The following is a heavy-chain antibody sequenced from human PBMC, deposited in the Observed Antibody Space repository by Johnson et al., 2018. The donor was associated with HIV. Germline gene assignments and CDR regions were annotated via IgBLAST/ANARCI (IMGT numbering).Heavy chain of an antibody. D-gene: IGHD3-16*01. CDR2: ILYYGTKN. V-gene: IGHV3-30*03. J-gene: IGHJ3*02. CDR1: GFSFSDYW. Sequence: QVQLVESGGGLVQPGGSLRLSCSTSGFSFSDYWMSWVRQAPGKGLEWVAVILYYGTKNYYHDSEKGRFTMSRDNSNNTVYLQMNSLRVEDTAVYYCARGGKRVMAAFDIWGQGTMVTVSS. CDR3: ARGGKRVMAAFDI.